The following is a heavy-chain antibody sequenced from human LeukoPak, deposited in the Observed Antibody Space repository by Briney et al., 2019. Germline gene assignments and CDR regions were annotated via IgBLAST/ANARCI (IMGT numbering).Heavy chain of an antibody. D-gene: IGHD3-10*01. J-gene: IGHJ4*02. CDR1: GGSISSYF. CDR3: ARDGADVYGRAFDY. V-gene: IGHV4-4*07. CDR2: IHASGTT. Sequence: SETLSLTCNVSGGSISSYFWTWIRQPAGKELEWIGRIHASGTTNYNSSLKSRVSMSVDTSKNQFSLKLTSVTAADTAVYFWARDGADVYGRAFDYWGQGTLVTVSS.